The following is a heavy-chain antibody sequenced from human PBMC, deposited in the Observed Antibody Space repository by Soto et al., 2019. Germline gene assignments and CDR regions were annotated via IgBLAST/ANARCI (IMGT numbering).Heavy chain of an antibody. CDR2: IYYSGTT. CDR1: GGSISSSSYY. J-gene: IGHJ4*02. CDR3: AAGGGLPRYY. Sequence: TSETLSLTCTVSGGSISSSSYYWGWIRQPPGKGLEWIGSIYYSGTTYYNPSLQSRVTTSVDTSKNQFSLKLSSVTAADTAVYYCAAGGGLPRYYWGQGTLVTVSS. D-gene: IGHD5-12*01. V-gene: IGHV4-39*07.